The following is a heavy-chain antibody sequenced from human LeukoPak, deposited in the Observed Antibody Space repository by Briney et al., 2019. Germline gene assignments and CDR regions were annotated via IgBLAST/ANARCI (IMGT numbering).Heavy chain of an antibody. CDR2: IHYSGNT. CDR3: ARGYGSGNNWFDP. V-gene: IGHV4-39*01. Sequence: PSETLSLTCTVAGGSISSSSFYWGWIRRPPGKGLEWIASIHYSGNTYYNPSLRSRVTTSVDTSKNQISLKLNSVIAADTAVYFCARGYGSGNNWFDPWGQGTLVTVSS. D-gene: IGHD3-10*01. CDR1: GGSISSSSFY. J-gene: IGHJ5*02.